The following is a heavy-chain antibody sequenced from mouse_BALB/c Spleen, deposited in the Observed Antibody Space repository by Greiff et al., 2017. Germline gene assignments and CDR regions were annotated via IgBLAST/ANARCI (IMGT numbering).Heavy chain of an antibody. J-gene: IGHJ1*01. V-gene: IGHV1-14*01. CDR1: GYTFTSYV. CDR3: TRSYYYGSSYKDWYFDV. Sequence: EVQLQQSGPELVKPGASVKMSCKASGYTFTSYVMHWVKQKPGQGLEWIGYINPYNDGTKYNEKFKGKATLTSDKSSSTAYMQLSSLTSEDSAVYYCTRSYYYGSSYKDWYFDVWGAGTTVTVSS. D-gene: IGHD1-1*01. CDR2: INPYNDGT.